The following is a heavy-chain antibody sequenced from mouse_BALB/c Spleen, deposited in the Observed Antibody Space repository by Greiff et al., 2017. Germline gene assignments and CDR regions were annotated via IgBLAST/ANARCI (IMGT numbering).Heavy chain of an antibody. V-gene: IGHV14-3*02. CDR2: IDPANGNT. D-gene: IGHD2-1*01. CDR3: ARYGNYEGPAWFAY. Sequence: VQLQQSGAELVKPGASVKLSCTASGFNIKDTYMHWVKQRPEQGLEWIGRIDPANGNTKYDPKFQGKATITADTSSNTAYLQLSSLTSEDTAVYYCARYGNYEGPAWFAYWGQGTLVTVSA. J-gene: IGHJ3*01. CDR1: GFNIKDTY.